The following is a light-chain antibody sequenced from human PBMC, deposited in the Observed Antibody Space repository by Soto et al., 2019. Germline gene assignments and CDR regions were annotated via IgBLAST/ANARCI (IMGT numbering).Light chain of an antibody. CDR2: DAS. J-gene: IGKJ1*01. CDR1: QSISSW. CDR3: QQYNSYPWT. V-gene: IGKV1-5*01. Sequence: DIQMTQSPSTLSASVGDRVTITCRASQSISSWLAWYQQKPGKAPKLLIYDASSLESGVPSRFSGSGSGTEFTLTITSLQPDDFATYYCQQYNSYPWTFDQGTKV.